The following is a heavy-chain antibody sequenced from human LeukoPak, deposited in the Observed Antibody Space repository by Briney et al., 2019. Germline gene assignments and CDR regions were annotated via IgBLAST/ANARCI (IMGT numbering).Heavy chain of an antibody. V-gene: IGHV3-66*02. J-gene: IGHJ4*02. CDR3: ARDSGIAAAADY. CDR1: GFTVSSNY. CDR2: IYSGGST. D-gene: IGHD6-13*01. Sequence: GGSLRLSCAASGFTVSSNYMSWVRQAPGKGLEWVSVIYSGGSTYYADSVKGQFTISRDNSKNTLYLQMNSLRAEDTAVYYCARDSGIAAAADYWGQGTLVTVSS.